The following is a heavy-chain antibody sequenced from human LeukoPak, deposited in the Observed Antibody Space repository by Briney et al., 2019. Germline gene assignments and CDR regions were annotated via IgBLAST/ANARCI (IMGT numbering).Heavy chain of an antibody. D-gene: IGHD1-1*01. V-gene: IGHV3-30-3*01. CDR3: AKDGTGIHFDY. CDR1: GFTFSSNA. J-gene: IGHJ4*02. Sequence: GGSLRLSCTASGFTFSSNAIHWVRQAPGKGLEWVAEISYDGGNTYYADSVKGRFTISRDNSKNTLYLQMNSLRAEDTAVYYCAKDGTGIHFDYWVQGTLVTVSS. CDR2: ISYDGGNT.